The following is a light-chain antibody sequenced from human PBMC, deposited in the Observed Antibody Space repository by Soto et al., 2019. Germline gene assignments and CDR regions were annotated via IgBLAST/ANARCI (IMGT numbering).Light chain of an antibody. CDR3: QQSHNTPT. V-gene: IGKV1-39*01. CDR1: QTIIID. Sequence: DIQMTQSPSSLSASVGDRVTITCRASQTIIIDLNWYQQKPGKFPTLLISCTSTLQSGIPSKFVSSGSGTDFTLTISSLQPEDFATYYCQQSHNTPTFGGGTKVEVK. J-gene: IGKJ4*01. CDR2: CTS.